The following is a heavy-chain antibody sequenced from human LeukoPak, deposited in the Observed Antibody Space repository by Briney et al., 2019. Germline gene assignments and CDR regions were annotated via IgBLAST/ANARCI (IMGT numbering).Heavy chain of an antibody. CDR2: IKQDGSEK. V-gene: IGHV3-7*01. J-gene: IGHJ3*02. Sequence: PGGSLRLSCAASGFSFSSSWMTWVRQAPGKGLEWVANIKQDGSEKNYVDSVKGRFTISRDNAKNSLYLQMNSMRAEDTAVYYCASPKMDSGSYWRAFDIWGNGTMVTVSS. CDR1: GFSFSSSW. CDR3: ASPKMDSGSYWRAFDI. D-gene: IGHD1-26*01.